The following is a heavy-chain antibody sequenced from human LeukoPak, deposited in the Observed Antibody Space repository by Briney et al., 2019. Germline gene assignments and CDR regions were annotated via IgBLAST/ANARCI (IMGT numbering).Heavy chain of an antibody. D-gene: IGHD6-19*01. J-gene: IGHJ3*02. Sequence: ASETLSLTCTVSGGSISSYYWSWIRQPAGKGLEWIGRIYTSGSTNYNPSLKSRVTMSVDTSKNQFSLKLSSVTAADTAVYYCARGATNRGWYGAFDIWGQGTMVTVSS. CDR1: GGSISSYY. V-gene: IGHV4-4*07. CDR3: ARGATNRGWYGAFDI. CDR2: IYTSGST.